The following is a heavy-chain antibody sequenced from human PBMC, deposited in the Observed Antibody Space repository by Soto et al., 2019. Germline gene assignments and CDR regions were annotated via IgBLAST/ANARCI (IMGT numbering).Heavy chain of an antibody. D-gene: IGHD2-15*01. V-gene: IGHV4-61*01. J-gene: IGHJ5*02. CDR2: IYYSGST. CDR3: ARDNIVVVVAGPFLRWFDP. Sequence: QVQLQESGPGLVKPSETLSLTCTVSSGSVSSGSYYWSWIRQPPGKGLEWIGYIYYSGSTNYNPSLKSRVTISVDTSKNQFSLKLSSVTAADTAVYYCARDNIVVVVAGPFLRWFDPWGQGTLVTVSS. CDR1: SGSVSSGSYY.